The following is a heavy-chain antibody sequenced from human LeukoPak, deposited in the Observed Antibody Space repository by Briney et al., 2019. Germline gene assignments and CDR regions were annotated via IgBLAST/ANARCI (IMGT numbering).Heavy chain of an antibody. J-gene: IGHJ4*02. CDR2: INHSGST. Sequence: SETLSLTCAVYGGSFSGYYWSWIRQPPGKGLEWIGEINHSGSTNYNPSLKSRVTISVDTSKNQFSLKLSSVTAADTAVYYCAPLWFGELLEYWGQGALVTVSS. CDR3: APLWFGELLEY. V-gene: IGHV4-34*01. CDR1: GGSFSGYY. D-gene: IGHD3-10*01.